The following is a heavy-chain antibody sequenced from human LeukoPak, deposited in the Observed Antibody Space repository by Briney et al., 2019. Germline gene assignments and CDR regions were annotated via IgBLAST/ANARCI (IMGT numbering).Heavy chain of an antibody. CDR2: ISCSGGST. CDR1: GFTFSSYA. V-gene: IGHV3-23*01. CDR3: AKDGTTTITFDY. Sequence: PGGSLRLSCAASGFTFSSYAMSWVRQAPGKGLEYVSVISCSGGSTHYRDSVKGRFTISRDNSKNTLYLQMNSLRVEDTAVYYCAKDGTTTITFDYWGQGTLVTVSS. D-gene: IGHD1-1*01. J-gene: IGHJ4*02.